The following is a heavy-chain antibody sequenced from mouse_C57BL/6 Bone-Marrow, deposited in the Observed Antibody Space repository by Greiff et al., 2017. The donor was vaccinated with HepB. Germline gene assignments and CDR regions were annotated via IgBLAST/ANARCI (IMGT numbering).Heavy chain of an antibody. D-gene: IGHD1-1*01. CDR2: IWTGGGT. J-gene: IGHJ1*03. Sequence: VMLVESGPGLVAPSQSLSITCTVSGFSLTSYAISWVRQPPGKGLEWLGVIWTGGGTNYNSALKSRLSISKDKSKSQVFLKMNSLQTDDTARYYCARPCYGSYWYFDVWGTGTTVTVSS. V-gene: IGHV2-9-1*01. CDR1: GFSLTSYA. CDR3: ARPCYGSYWYFDV.